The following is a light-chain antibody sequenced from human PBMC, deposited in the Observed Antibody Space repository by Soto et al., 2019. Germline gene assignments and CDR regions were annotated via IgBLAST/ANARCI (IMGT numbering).Light chain of an antibody. CDR3: SSYTSSGTAV. V-gene: IGLV2-14*01. CDR1: SSDVGGYNY. J-gene: IGLJ3*02. CDR2: EVI. Sequence: QSALTQPASVSGSPGQSITISCTGASSDVGGYNYVSWYQQHPGKAPKLMIYEVINRPSGVSNRFSGSKSGNTASLTISGLQAEDEADYYCSSYTSSGTAVFGGGTQLTVL.